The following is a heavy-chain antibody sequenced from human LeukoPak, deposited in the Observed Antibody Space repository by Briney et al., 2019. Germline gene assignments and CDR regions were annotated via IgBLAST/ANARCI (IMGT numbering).Heavy chain of an antibody. CDR3: GRELRYIDWSRAFDM. D-gene: IGHD3-9*01. V-gene: IGHV1-69*13. CDR1: GGTFSSYA. J-gene: IGHJ3*02. CDR2: IIPIFGTA. Sequence: SVKVSCKASGGTFSSYAISWVRQAPGQGLEWMGGIIPIFGTANYAQKLQGRVTITADESTSTAYMELSSLRSEDTAVYYCGRELRYIDWSRAFDMWGQGTMVTVSS.